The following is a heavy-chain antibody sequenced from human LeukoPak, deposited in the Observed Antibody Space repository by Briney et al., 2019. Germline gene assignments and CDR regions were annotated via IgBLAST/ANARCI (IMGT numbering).Heavy chain of an antibody. J-gene: IGHJ4*02. CDR3: ARHGPSMVRGAIVGYFDS. CDR1: GGSISSSSYY. V-gene: IGHV4-39*01. D-gene: IGHD3-10*01. Sequence: SETLSLTCTVSGGSISSSSYYWGWIRQPPGKGLEWIGSIYYSGSTYYNPSLKSRVTLFVDTSKNQFSLKLRSVTAADTAVYSCARHGPSMVRGAIVGYFDSWGQGTLVTVSS. CDR2: IYYSGST.